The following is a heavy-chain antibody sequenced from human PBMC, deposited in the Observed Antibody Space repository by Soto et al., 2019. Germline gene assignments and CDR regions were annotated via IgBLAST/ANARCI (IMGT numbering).Heavy chain of an antibody. CDR1: GFIFSTYA. Sequence: GGSLRLSCAASGFIFSTYAMGWVRQAPGKGLGWVSVIGGRGGDTYYADSVKGRFTVSRDNSKNTLYLQMSSLRAEDTAVYYCAKNLIGWFDPWGQGTLVTVSS. D-gene: IGHD3-16*01. CDR2: IGGRGGDT. V-gene: IGHV3-23*01. CDR3: AKNLIGWFDP. J-gene: IGHJ5*02.